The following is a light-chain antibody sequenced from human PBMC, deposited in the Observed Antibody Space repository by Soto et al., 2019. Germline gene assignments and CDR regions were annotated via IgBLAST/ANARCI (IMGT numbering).Light chain of an antibody. J-gene: IGLJ1*01. CDR3: SSYTSSSTLV. V-gene: IGLV2-14*01. CDR2: DVS. Sequence: QSVLTQPASVSGSPGQSITISCTGTSSDVGAYNSVAWYQHNPGKAPKLMIYDVSNRPSGVSSRFSGSKSANTASLSISGLQADDEADYYCSSYTSSSTLVFGTGTKVT. CDR1: SSDVGAYNS.